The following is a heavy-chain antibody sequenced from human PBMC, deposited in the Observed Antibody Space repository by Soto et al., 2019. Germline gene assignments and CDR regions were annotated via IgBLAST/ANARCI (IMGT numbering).Heavy chain of an antibody. J-gene: IGHJ6*02. CDR1: GYTFTSYY. CDR3: ARGGSLWFGELSAYYYGMDV. CDR2: INPSGAST. Sequence: GASVKVSCKASGYTFTSYYIHWVRQAPGQGLEWMGMINPSGASTSYAQKFQGRVTMTRDTSTSTVYMELSSLRSDDTAVYYCARGGSLWFGELSAYYYGMDVWGQGTTVTVSS. V-gene: IGHV1-46*01. D-gene: IGHD3-10*01.